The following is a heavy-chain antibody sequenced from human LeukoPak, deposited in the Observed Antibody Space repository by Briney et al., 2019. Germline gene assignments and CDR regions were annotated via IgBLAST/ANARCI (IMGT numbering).Heavy chain of an antibody. V-gene: IGHV4-34*01. CDR3: ARVPDIVVLNWYFDV. CDR1: GGSFSGYY. Sequence: SETLSLTCAVYGGSFSGYYWSWIRQPPGKGLEWIGEINHSGSTNYNPSLKSRVTISVDTSKNQFSLKLSSVTAADTAVYYCARVPDIVVLNWYFDVWGRGTLVTVSS. J-gene: IGHJ2*01. D-gene: IGHD2-15*01. CDR2: INHSGST.